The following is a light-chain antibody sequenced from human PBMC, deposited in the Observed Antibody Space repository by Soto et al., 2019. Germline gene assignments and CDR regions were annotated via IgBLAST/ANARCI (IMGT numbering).Light chain of an antibody. V-gene: IGKV3-15*01. Sequence: EIVLTQSPATLSLSPGEGATLSCRASQGIASYLAWYQQKPGQAPRLLIYGASTRATGIPARFSGSGSGTEFTLTISSLQSEDFAVYYCQQYNNWPLTFGGGTKVDIK. CDR3: QQYNNWPLT. CDR2: GAS. J-gene: IGKJ4*01. CDR1: QGIASY.